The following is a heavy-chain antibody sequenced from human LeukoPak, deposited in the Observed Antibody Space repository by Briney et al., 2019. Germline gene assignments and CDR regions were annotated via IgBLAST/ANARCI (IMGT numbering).Heavy chain of an antibody. Sequence: GGSLRLSCAASGFTFRGYAMSWVRRAPGKGLEWVSAISGSGDITYYADSVKGRFTMSRDNFKNTLYLQMNSLRAEDTAVYYCAKVSRFAVVPAAMLDYWGQGIQVTVSS. J-gene: IGHJ4*02. CDR2: ISGSGDIT. D-gene: IGHD2-2*01. CDR3: AKVSRFAVVPAAMLDY. CDR1: GFTFRGYA. V-gene: IGHV3-23*01.